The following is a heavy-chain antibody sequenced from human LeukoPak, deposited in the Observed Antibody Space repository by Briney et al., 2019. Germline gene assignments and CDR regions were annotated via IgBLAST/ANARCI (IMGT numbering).Heavy chain of an antibody. J-gene: IGHJ4*02. D-gene: IGHD1-26*01. CDR3: ARVGGGSYYRHFDY. CDR2: IYYSGST. V-gene: IGHV4-59*13. Sequence: SETLSLTCTVSGGSISSYYWSWIRQPPGKGLELIGYIYYSGSTNYNPSLKSRVTISVDTSKSHFSLTLSSVTAADTAVYYCARVGGGSYYRHFDYWGQGTLVTVSS. CDR1: GGSISSYY.